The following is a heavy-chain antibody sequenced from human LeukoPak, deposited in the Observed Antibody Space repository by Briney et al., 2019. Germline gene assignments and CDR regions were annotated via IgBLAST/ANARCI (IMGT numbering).Heavy chain of an antibody. D-gene: IGHD3-22*01. CDR1: GGSISSGGCY. J-gene: IGHJ3*02. CDR3: ARSYDSSGYYYLVPAFDI. CDR2: IYYSGST. Sequence: PSETLSLTCTVSGGSISSGGCYWSWIRQHPGKGLEWIGYIYYSGSTYYNPSLKSRVTISVDTSKNQFSLKLSSVTAADTAVYYCARSYDSSGYYYLVPAFDIWGQGTMVTVSS. V-gene: IGHV4-31*03.